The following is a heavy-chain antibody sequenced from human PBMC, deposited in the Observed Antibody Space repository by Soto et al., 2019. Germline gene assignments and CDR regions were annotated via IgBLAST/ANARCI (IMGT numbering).Heavy chain of an antibody. Sequence: ASVKVSCKASGGTFSSYAISWVRQAPGQGLEWIGGIIPIFGTANYAQKFQGRVTITADESTSTAYMELSSLRSEDTAVYYCARTRPITYYYDSSGLPADYYYYGMDVWGQGTTVTVS. V-gene: IGHV1-69*13. D-gene: IGHD3-22*01. CDR3: ARTRPITYYYDSSGLPADYYYYGMDV. CDR2: IIPIFGTA. CDR1: GGTFSSYA. J-gene: IGHJ6*02.